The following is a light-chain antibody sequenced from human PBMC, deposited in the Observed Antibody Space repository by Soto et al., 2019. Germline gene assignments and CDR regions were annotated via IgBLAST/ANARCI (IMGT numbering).Light chain of an antibody. J-gene: IGLJ3*02. CDR2: SNF. V-gene: IGLV1-40*01. Sequence: QSALTQPPSVSGAPGQTVTISCSGSDSNIGAGYDLHWYQQIPGTAPKLLIHSNFLRASGVPDRFSASKSVTSASLVIIGLQADDAADYYCQSYDTRLGDWVFGGGTKVTVL. CDR1: DSNIGAGYD. CDR3: QSYDTRLGDWV.